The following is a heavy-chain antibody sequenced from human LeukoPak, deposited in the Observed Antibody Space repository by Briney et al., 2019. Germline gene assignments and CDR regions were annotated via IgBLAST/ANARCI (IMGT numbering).Heavy chain of an antibody. Sequence: GESLKISCKGSGYSFSSYWIGWVRQMPGKGLEWMGIIYPGDSDTRYSPSFQGQVTISADKSISTAYLQWSSLKASDTAMYYCARMGEGLIAACTYYFDYWGQGTLVTVSS. CDR1: GYSFSSYW. D-gene: IGHD6-13*01. V-gene: IGHV5-51*01. CDR2: IYPGDSDT. J-gene: IGHJ4*02. CDR3: ARMGEGLIAACTYYFDY.